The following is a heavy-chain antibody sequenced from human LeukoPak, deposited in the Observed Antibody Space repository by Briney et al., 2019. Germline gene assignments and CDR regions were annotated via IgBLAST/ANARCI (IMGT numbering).Heavy chain of an antibody. CDR3: AREVVVAATHGDAFDI. J-gene: IGHJ3*02. D-gene: IGHD2-15*01. V-gene: IGHV3-21*01. Sequence: PGRSLRLSCAASGFTFSSYGMHWVRQAPGKGLEWVSSISSSSSYIYYADSVKGRFTISRDNAKNSLYLQMNSLRAEDTAVYYCAREVVVAATHGDAFDIWGQGTMVTVSS. CDR1: GFTFSSYG. CDR2: ISSSSSYI.